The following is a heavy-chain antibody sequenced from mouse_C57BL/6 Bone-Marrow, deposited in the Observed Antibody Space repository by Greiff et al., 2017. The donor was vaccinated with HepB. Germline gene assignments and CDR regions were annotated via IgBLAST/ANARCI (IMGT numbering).Heavy chain of an antibody. CDR3: AREGYYYGIFDS. J-gene: IGHJ2*01. CDR2: IYPRSGNT. Sequence: QVQLQQSGAELARPGASVKLSCKASGYTFTSYGISWVKQRTGQGLEWIGDIYPRSGNTYYNEKFKGKATLTADKSSSTAYMELRSLTSEDSAVYVCAREGYYYGIFDSWGQGTTLTVSS. D-gene: IGHD1-1*01. CDR1: GYTFTSYG. V-gene: IGHV1-81*01.